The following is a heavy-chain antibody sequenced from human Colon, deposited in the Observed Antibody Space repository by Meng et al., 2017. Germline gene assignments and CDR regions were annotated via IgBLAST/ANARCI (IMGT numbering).Heavy chain of an antibody. D-gene: IGHD3-22*01. CDR1: GGSVSSGSYY. CDR2: IYYSGST. J-gene: IGHJ4*02. CDR3: ARGASDYDFDY. V-gene: IGHV4-61*01. Sequence: QGQLQESGPGPGRPSETLSLTCTVSGGSVSSGSYYWSWIRQPPGKGLEWIGYIYYSGSTNYNPSLKSRVTISVDTSKNQFSLKLSSVTAADTAVYYCARGASDYDFDYWGQGTLVTVSS.